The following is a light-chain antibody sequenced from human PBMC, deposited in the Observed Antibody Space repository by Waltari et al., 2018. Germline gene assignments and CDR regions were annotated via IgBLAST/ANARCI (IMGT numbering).Light chain of an antibody. CDR3: SSYTTSSTL. J-gene: IGLJ1*01. CDR2: DVR. V-gene: IGLV2-14*03. CDR1: SSDVGDYDN. Sequence: QSALTQPASVSGSPGQSITISCTGTSSDVGDYDNVPWYQQHPGKAPKLMIYDVRKRPSGVSIRFSGSKSGNTASLTISGLQAEDEADYYCSSYTTSSTLFGTGTKVTVL.